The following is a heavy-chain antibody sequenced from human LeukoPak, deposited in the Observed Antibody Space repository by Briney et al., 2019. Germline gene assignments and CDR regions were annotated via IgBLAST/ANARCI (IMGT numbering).Heavy chain of an antibody. Sequence: GGSLRLSCAASGFSFSTYSMIWVRQAPGKGLEWVSSVSGTSEYIYYADSVRGRFTISRDNAKNTVYLQMSSLRAEDTAVYYCARDLRRGATTGYWGQGTLVTVSS. J-gene: IGHJ4*02. CDR1: GFSFSTYS. D-gene: IGHD1-26*01. CDR2: VSGTSEYI. CDR3: ARDLRRGATTGY. V-gene: IGHV3-21*06.